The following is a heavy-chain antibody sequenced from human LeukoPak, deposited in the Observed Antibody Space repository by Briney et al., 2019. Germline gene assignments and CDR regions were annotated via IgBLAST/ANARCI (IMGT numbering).Heavy chain of an antibody. V-gene: IGHV4-59*01. CDR3: AGGYCSSTSCYGVYYYYMDV. CDR1: GGSISSYY. Sequence: SETLSLTCTVSGGSISSYYWSWIQQPPGKGLEWIGYIYYSGSTNYNPSLKSRVTISVDTSKNQFSLKLSSVTAADTAVYYCAGGYCSSTSCYGVYYYYMDVWGKGTTVTASS. D-gene: IGHD2-2*01. J-gene: IGHJ6*03. CDR2: IYYSGST.